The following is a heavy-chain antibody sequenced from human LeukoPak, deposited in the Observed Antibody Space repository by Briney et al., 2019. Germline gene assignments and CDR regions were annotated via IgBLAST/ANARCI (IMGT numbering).Heavy chain of an antibody. CDR1: GYSFTSYW. CDR2: IYPGDSDT. Sequence: GESLKISCKGSGYSFTSYWIGWVRQMPGKGLEWTGIIYPGDSDTRYSPSFQGQVTISADKSIRTAYLQWSSLKASDTAMYYCARLYRSWYGETDYWGQGTLVTVSS. J-gene: IGHJ4*02. CDR3: ARLYRSWYGETDY. V-gene: IGHV5-51*01. D-gene: IGHD6-13*01.